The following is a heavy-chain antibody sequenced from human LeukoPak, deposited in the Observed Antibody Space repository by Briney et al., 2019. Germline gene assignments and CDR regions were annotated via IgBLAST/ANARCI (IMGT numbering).Heavy chain of an antibody. D-gene: IGHD6-19*01. J-gene: IGHJ6*03. CDR2: IYHSGST. Sequence: SETLSLTCTVSGYSISSGYYWGWIRQPPGKGLEWIGSIYHSGSTYYNPSLKSRVTIPVDTSKNQFSLKLSSVTAADTAVYYCARRSQPGYSSGWITYYYYYMDVWGKGTTVTVSS. V-gene: IGHV4-38-2*02. CDR1: GYSISSGYY. CDR3: ARRSQPGYSSGWITYYYYYMDV.